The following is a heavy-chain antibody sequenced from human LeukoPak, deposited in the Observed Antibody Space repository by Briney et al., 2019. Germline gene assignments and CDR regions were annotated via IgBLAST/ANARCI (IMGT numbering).Heavy chain of an antibody. Sequence: ASVKVSCKASGYTFTSYDINWVRQATGQGLEWMGWMNPNSGNTGYAQKFQGRVTMTRNTSISTAYMELSSLRSEDTAVYYCARDRDSGYDSPRDAFDIWGQGTMVTVSS. CDR2: MNPNSGNT. V-gene: IGHV1-8*01. D-gene: IGHD5-12*01. CDR1: GYTFTSYD. J-gene: IGHJ3*02. CDR3: ARDRDSGYDSPRDAFDI.